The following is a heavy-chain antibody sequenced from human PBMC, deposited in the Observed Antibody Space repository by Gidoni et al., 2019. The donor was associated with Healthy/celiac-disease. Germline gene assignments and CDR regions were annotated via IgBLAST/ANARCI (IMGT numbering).Heavy chain of an antibody. CDR1: GYTFTSYY. CDR3: AREQRGWGGSYGSKWFDP. J-gene: IGHJ5*02. CDR2: INPRGGST. Sequence: QVQLVQSGAEVKKPGASVKVSCKASGYTFTSYYMHWVRQAPGQGLEWMGIINPRGGSTSYAQKFQSRVTMTRDTSTSTVYMELSSLRSEDTAVYYCAREQRGWGGSYGSKWFDPWGQGTLVTVSS. V-gene: IGHV1-46*03. D-gene: IGHD1-26*01.